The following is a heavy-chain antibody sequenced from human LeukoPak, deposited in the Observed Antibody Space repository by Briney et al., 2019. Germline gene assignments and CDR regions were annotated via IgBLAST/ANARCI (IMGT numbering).Heavy chain of an antibody. J-gene: IGHJ4*02. V-gene: IGHV3-30*02. Sequence: PGGSLRLSCAASGFTFSSYGMHWVRQAPGKGLEWVAFIRYDGSNKYYADSVKGRFTISRDNSKNTLYLQMNSLRAEDTAVYYCARRAVSGSYYFDYWGQGTLVTVSS. CDR3: ARRAVSGSYYFDY. D-gene: IGHD1-26*01. CDR1: GFTFSSYG. CDR2: IRYDGSNK.